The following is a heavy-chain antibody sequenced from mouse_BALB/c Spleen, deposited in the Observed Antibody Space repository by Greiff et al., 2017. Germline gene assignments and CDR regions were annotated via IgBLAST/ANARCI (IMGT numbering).Heavy chain of an antibody. D-gene: IGHD3-1*01. CDR2: ISSGSSTI. CDR1: GFTFSSFG. CDR3: ARFGESFYAMDY. V-gene: IGHV5-17*02. Sequence: EVKLMESGGGLVQPGGSRKLSCAASGFTFSSFGMHWVRQAPEKGLEWVAYISSGSSTIYYADTVKGRFTISKDNPKNTLFLQMTSLRSEDTAMYYCARFGESFYAMDYWGQGTSVTVSS. J-gene: IGHJ4*01.